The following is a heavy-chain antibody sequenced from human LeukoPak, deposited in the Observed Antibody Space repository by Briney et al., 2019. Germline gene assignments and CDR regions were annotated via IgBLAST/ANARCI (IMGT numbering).Heavy chain of an antibody. V-gene: IGHV3-7*05. D-gene: IGHD5-18*01. CDR2: IKRDGSDK. CDR1: GFTFSEYW. J-gene: IGHJ4*02. Sequence: GGSLRLSCAASGFTFSEYWMAWVRQAPGRGPEWVAHIKRDGSDKNYVDPVKGRFTISRDNAKNSVYLQMNSLRAEDTATYYCARDGYLDYWGQGTLVTVSS. CDR3: ARDGYLDY.